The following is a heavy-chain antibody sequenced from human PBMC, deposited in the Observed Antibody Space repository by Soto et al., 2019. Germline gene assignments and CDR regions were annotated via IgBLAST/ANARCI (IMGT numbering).Heavy chain of an antibody. Sequence: PSETLSLTCTVSGGAISSSTYYWGWIRQPPGKGLEGIGRIYYSGSTYYNPSLKSRCTISVDTAKDQYTLRLGSGTAAGGAVYNCASDDKSDTSGIDYWGRGTLVIVSS. CDR3: ASDDKSDTSGIDY. D-gene: IGHD3-22*01. V-gene: IGHV4-39*06. CDR1: GGAISSSTYY. CDR2: IYYSGST. J-gene: IGHJ4*02.